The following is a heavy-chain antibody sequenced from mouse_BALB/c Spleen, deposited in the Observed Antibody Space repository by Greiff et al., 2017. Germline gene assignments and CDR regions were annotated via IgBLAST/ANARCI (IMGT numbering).Heavy chain of an antibody. D-gene: IGHD4-1*01. J-gene: IGHJ4*01. CDR1: GYSFTDYI. CDR2: INPYYGST. CDR3: ARRGTGTGAMDY. Sequence: VQLQQTGPELVKPGASVKISCKASGYSFTDYIMLWVKQSHGKSLEWIGDINPYYGSTSYNLKFKGKATLTVDKSSSTAYMQLNSLTSEDSAVYYCARRGTGTGAMDYWGQGTSVTVSS. V-gene: IGHV1-39*01.